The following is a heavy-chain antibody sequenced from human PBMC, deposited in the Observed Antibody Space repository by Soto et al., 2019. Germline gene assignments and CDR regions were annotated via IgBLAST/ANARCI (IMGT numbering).Heavy chain of an antibody. CDR3: ARLRRDGHNYSPLYY. J-gene: IGHJ4*02. CDR2: IYPGDSDT. D-gene: IGHD5-12*01. CDR1: GYSFTSYW. V-gene: IGHV5-51*03. Sequence: EVQLVQSGAEVKKPGESLKISCKGSGYSFTSYWIGWVRQMPGKGLEWMGIIYPGDSDTRYSPSFQGQVTISADKSISTAYLRGSSLKASDTAMYDCARLRRDGHNYSPLYYWGQGTLVTVSS.